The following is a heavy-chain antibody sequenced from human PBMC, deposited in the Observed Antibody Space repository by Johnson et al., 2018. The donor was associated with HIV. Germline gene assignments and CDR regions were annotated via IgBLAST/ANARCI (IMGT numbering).Heavy chain of an antibody. J-gene: IGHJ3*02. V-gene: IGHV3-30*02. Sequence: DSVKGRFTISRDNSESTLYLQMNNVRAEDTAVYYCAKVWTTVVTYDAFDIWGQGTMVTVFS. CDR3: AKVWTTVVTYDAFDI. D-gene: IGHD4-23*01.